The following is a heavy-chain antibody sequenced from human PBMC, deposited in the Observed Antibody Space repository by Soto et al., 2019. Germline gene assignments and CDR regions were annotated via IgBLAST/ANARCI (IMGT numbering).Heavy chain of an antibody. J-gene: IGHJ4*02. D-gene: IGHD1-26*01. CDR2: IYHTGSA. CDR3: AGKPTALYYFDY. CDR1: GGSISTVDYY. V-gene: IGHV4-31*03. Sequence: QVQLQESGPGLVKPSQTLSLTCTVSGGSISTVDYYWSWIRLLPGRGLVWIAYIYHTGSAYYNPSLRSRITISVDTSKNQFSLTLTSVTAADTAVYFCAGKPTALYYFDYWGQGTLVTVSS.